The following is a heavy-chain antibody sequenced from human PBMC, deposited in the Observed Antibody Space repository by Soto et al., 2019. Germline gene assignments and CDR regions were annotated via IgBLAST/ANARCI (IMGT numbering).Heavy chain of an antibody. CDR2: INHSGST. Sequence: SETLSLTCAVYGGSFSGYYWSWIRQPPGKGLEWIGEINHSGSTNYNPSLKSRVTISVDTSKNQFSLKLSSVTAADTAVYYCARGFLLVGASFYYYYGMDVWAQGTTATAS. J-gene: IGHJ6*02. V-gene: IGHV4-34*01. D-gene: IGHD1-26*01. CDR3: ARGFLLVGASFYYYYGMDV. CDR1: GGSFSGYY.